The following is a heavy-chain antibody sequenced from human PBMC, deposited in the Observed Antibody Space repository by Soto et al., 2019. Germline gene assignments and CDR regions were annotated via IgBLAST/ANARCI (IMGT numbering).Heavy chain of an antibody. J-gene: IGHJ4*02. Sequence: SETLSLTCSVSGGSISSSNYYWAWIRQPPGKGLEWIGSIYYIGNTYYNPSLKSRVTMSVDTSKNQFSLKVTSVTAADTAIYYCAGEDRTTGYNYDYWGQGTLVTVSS. CDR2: IYYIGNT. CDR3: AGEDRTTGYNYDY. D-gene: IGHD1-1*01. CDR1: GGSISSSNYY. V-gene: IGHV4-39*01.